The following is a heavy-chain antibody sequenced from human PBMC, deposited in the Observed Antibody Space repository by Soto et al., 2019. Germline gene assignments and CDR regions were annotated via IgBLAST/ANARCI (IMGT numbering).Heavy chain of an antibody. V-gene: IGHV1-8*01. CDR2: MNPNSGNT. J-gene: IGHJ6*02. Sequence: QVQLVQSGAEVKKPGASVKVSCKASGYTLTSYDINWVRQATGQGLEWMGWMNPNSGNTGYAQKFQGRVTMTRNTSISTAYMELSSLRSEDTAVYYCASVIGIAAAGDYYYGMDVWGQGTTVTVSS. CDR3: ASVIGIAAAGDYYYGMDV. CDR1: GYTLTSYD. D-gene: IGHD6-13*01.